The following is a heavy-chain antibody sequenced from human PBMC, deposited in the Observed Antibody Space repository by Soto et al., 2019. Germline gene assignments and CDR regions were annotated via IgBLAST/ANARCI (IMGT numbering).Heavy chain of an antibody. CDR3: ARDFVVGGPTINYYYGMDV. CDR1: GFTFSSYA. D-gene: IGHD1-26*01. J-gene: IGHJ6*02. V-gene: IGHV3-64*04. CDR2: ISSNGGST. Sequence: PGGSLRLSCSASGFTFSSYAMHWVRQAPGKGLEYVSAISSNGGSTYYADSVKGRFTISRDNSKNTLYLQMNSLGAEDTAVYYCARDFVVGGPTINYYYGMDVWGQGTKVTVSS.